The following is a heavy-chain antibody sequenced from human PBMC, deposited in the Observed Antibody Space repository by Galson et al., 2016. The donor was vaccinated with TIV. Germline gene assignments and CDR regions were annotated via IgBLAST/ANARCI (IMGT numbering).Heavy chain of an antibody. CDR1: GLIVSRNY. V-gene: IGHV3-66*01. CDR3: AREGYLSYDLWSPDPRGAFDI. CDR2: IYGGGST. D-gene: IGHD3-3*01. Sequence: SLRLSCAASGLIVSRNYMSWVRQAPGKGLQWVSVIYGGGSTYYADSVKGRFTISRDDPENTVYLQMNSLSAEDTAVYYCAREGYLSYDLWSPDPRGAFDIWGQGTMVTVSS. J-gene: IGHJ3*02.